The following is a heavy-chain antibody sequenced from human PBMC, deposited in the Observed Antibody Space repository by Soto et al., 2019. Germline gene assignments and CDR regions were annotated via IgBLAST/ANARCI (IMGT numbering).Heavy chain of an antibody. CDR2: TNPSGGST. CDR1: GYTFTSYY. Sequence: ASVKVSCKASGYTFTSYYMHWVRQAPGQGLEWMGITNPSGGSTSYAQKFQGRVTMTRDTSTSTVYMELSSLRSEDTAVYYCARDYDILTGHNWFDPWGQGTLVTVSS. D-gene: IGHD3-9*01. J-gene: IGHJ5*02. V-gene: IGHV1-46*03. CDR3: ARDYDILTGHNWFDP.